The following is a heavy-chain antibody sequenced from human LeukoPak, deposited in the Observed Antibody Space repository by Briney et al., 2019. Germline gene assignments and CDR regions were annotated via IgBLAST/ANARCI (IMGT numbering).Heavy chain of an antibody. J-gene: IGHJ6*04. Sequence: GGALTLSCAASGFTFSNYVMNWVRQAPGKGLDWVSAISGSGGSAYYADSVKGRYSISRDKSKNTSDHEKNSLRGEDTAVYYCAKPRSGTGYYYGMEVWGRGTTVSVSS. CDR1: GFTFSNYV. D-gene: IGHD3-3*01. CDR3: AKPRSGTGYYYGMEV. V-gene: IGHV3-23*01. CDR2: ISGSGGSA.